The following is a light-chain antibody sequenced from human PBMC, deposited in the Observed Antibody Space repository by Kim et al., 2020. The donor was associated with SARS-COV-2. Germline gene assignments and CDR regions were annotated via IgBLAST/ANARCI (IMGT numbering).Light chain of an antibody. CDR3: SSYTSSSTLV. Sequence: GQPSTISCTGTSSDGGGYNYVSWYQQHPGKAPKLMIYDVSNRPSGVSNRFSGSKSGNTASLTISGLQAEDEADYYCSSYTSSSTLVFGGGTQLTVL. V-gene: IGLV2-14*03. CDR1: SSDGGGYNY. J-gene: IGLJ3*02. CDR2: DVS.